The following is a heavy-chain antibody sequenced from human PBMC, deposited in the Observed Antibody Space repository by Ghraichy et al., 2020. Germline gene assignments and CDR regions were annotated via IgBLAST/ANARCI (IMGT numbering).Heavy chain of an antibody. J-gene: IGHJ4*02. Sequence: GGSLRLSCAASGFTFSDYYLTWIRQAPGKGLEWVSYISSSGSTIYYADSVRGRFTISRDNAKKSLYLQMNSLRDEDTAVYYCARGRDQQLVNPRFDYWGQGTLVTVSS. D-gene: IGHD6-13*01. V-gene: IGHV3-11*01. CDR1: GFTFSDYY. CDR2: ISSSGSTI. CDR3: ARGRDQQLVNPRFDY.